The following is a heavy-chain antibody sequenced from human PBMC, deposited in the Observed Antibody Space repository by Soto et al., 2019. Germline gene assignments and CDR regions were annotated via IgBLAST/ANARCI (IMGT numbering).Heavy chain of an antibody. V-gene: IGHV1-8*02. Sequence: EASVKVSCKASGYDFTAYDINWVRQASGQGLEWMGWMNPINGATGSARRFQGRVSMTRNTATATAYLELTSLRSDDSAVYYCGRGPSPRAPAGGTPYYYAMDVWG. CDR1: GYDFTAYD. CDR2: MNPINGAT. J-gene: IGHJ6*02. D-gene: IGHD6-13*01. CDR3: GRGPSPRAPAGGTPYYYAMDV.